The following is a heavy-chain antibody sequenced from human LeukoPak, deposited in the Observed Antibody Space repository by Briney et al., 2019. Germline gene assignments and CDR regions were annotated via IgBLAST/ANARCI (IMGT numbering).Heavy chain of an antibody. Sequence: GGSLRLFCAASGFTFSSYEMNWVRQAPGKGRECVSYISSSGTTIYYADSVKGRFTISRDNAKNSLYLQMNSLRAEDTAVYYCARRYCSSTSCLIDYWGQGTLVTVSS. V-gene: IGHV3-48*03. CDR1: GFTFSSYE. D-gene: IGHD2-2*01. J-gene: IGHJ4*02. CDR3: ARRYCSSTSCLIDY. CDR2: ISSSGTTI.